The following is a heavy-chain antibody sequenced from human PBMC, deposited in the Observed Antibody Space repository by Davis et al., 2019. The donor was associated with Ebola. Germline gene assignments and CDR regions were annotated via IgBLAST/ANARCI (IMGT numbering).Heavy chain of an antibody. Sequence: SVKVSCKASGGTFSSDAISWVRQAPGQGLEWMGGIIPIFGTANYAQKFQGRVTITADESTSTAYMELSSLRSEDTAVYYCARGLRYFDWLLFMDKGYYYGMDVWGQGTTVTVSS. D-gene: IGHD3-9*01. J-gene: IGHJ6*02. CDR3: ARGLRYFDWLLFMDKGYYYGMDV. CDR2: IIPIFGTA. CDR1: GGTFSSDA. V-gene: IGHV1-69*13.